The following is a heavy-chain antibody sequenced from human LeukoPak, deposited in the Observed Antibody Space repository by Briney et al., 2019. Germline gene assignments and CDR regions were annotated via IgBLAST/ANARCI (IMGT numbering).Heavy chain of an antibody. CDR1: GFTFSSYW. CDR2: IKQDGSEK. Sequence: TGGSLRLSCAASGFTFSSYWMSWVRQAPGKGLEWVANIKQDGSEKYYVDSVKGRFTISRDNAKNSLYLQMNSLRAEDTAVYYCARDPLAGSSGYYVDYWGQGTLVTVSS. CDR3: ARDPLAGSSGYYVDY. V-gene: IGHV3-7*01. D-gene: IGHD3-22*01. J-gene: IGHJ4*02.